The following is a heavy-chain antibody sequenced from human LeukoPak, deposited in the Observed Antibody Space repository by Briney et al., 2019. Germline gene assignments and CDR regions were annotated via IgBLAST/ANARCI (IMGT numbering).Heavy chain of an antibody. V-gene: IGHV4-59*08. CDR1: GGSINSYY. CDR2: LYYSGRT. D-gene: IGHD5-18*01. J-gene: IGHJ6*03. CDR3: ARQMDTAMVTGHYYYYMDV. Sequence: PSETLSLTCTVSGGSINSYYWSWIRQPPGKGLEWIGYLYYSGRTNYNPSLKSRVTISVDTSKNQFSLKLSSVTAVDTAVYYCARQMDTAMVTGHYYYYMDVWGKGTTVTVSS.